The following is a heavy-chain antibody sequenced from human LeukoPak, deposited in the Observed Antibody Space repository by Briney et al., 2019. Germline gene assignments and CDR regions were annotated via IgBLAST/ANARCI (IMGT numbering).Heavy chain of an antibody. CDR3: TRDQT. CDR2: IKYHGSEK. J-gene: IGHJ5*02. V-gene: IGHV3-7*01. Sequence: GGSLRLSCAASGCTFSNYWMSWVRQAPGKGLEWLAHIKYHGSEKYYVDSVKGRFASSRDNAKNSLYLQMNSLIAEDTAVYYCTRDQTWGQGTLVTVSS. CDR1: GCTFSNYW.